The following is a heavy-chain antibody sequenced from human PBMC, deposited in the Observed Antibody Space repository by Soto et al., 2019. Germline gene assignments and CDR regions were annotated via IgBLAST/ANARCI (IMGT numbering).Heavy chain of an antibody. CDR2: IYYSGST. CDR3: ARQTAAGGYYFDY. CDR1: GGSISSSSYY. J-gene: IGHJ4*02. D-gene: IGHD6-13*01. Sequence: PSETLSLTCTVSGGSISSSSYYWGWIRQPPGKGLEWIGSIYYSGSTYYNPSLKSRVTISVDTSKNQFSLKLSSVTAADTAVYYCARQTAAGGYYFDYWGQGTLVTVSS. V-gene: IGHV4-39*01.